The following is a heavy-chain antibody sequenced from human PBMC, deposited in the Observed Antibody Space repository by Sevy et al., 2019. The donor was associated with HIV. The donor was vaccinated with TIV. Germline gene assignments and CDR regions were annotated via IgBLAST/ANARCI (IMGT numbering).Heavy chain of an antibody. D-gene: IGHD3-22*01. Sequence: GGSLRLSCAASGFTFNVYDMNWVRQAPGKGLEWVSHITSSNSARYYADSVKGRFTISRDNAKNSLYLQMNSLRDEDTVVYYCATNTNYYDNSGRTPPHFQHWGQGTLVTVSS. CDR2: ITSSNSAR. CDR1: GFTFNVYD. CDR3: ATNTNYYDNSGRTPPHFQH. V-gene: IGHV3-48*02. J-gene: IGHJ1*01.